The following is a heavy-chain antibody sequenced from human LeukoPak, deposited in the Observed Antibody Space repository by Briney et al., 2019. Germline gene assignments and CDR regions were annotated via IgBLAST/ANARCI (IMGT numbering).Heavy chain of an antibody. CDR3: ARRGDGYGHFDF. Sequence: NSGGSLRLSCAASGFTFSSYSMNWVRQPPGKGLEWIGAIYHSGTTTYNPSLKSRVTISVDKSKNQFSLKLSSVTAADTAVYYCARRGDGYGHFDFWGQGTLVTVSS. J-gene: IGHJ4*02. CDR2: IYHSGTT. V-gene: IGHV4-4*02. CDR1: GFTFSSYSM. D-gene: IGHD5-24*01.